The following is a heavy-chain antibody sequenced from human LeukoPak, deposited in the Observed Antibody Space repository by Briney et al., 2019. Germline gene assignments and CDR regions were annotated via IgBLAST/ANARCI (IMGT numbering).Heavy chain of an antibody. J-gene: IGHJ5*02. Sequence: SETLSLTCAVYGGSFTGYYWSWIRQPPGKGLEWIGEINHSGSTNYNTSLKSRVTISVDTSKNQFSLKLSSVTGADTAVYYCARHTLLWFGELQNWFDPWGQGTLVTVSS. D-gene: IGHD3-10*01. V-gene: IGHV4-34*01. CDR2: INHSGST. CDR1: GGSFTGYY. CDR3: ARHTLLWFGELQNWFDP.